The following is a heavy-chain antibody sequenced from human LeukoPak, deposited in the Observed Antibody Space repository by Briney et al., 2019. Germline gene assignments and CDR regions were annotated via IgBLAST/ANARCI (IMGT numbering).Heavy chain of an antibody. CDR2: ISANSGSA. V-gene: IGHV1-18*01. J-gene: IGHJ3*02. CDR3: ARAPGPYYYDSSGQIPEAFDI. CDR1: GYTFSNHG. Sequence: GASVKVSCKASGYTFSNHGISWVRQAPGQGLEWMGWISANSGSANYAQKLQGRVTLTTDTSTSTAYMDLRSLRSDDTAVYYCARAPGPYYYDSSGQIPEAFDIWGQGTMVTVSS. D-gene: IGHD3-22*01.